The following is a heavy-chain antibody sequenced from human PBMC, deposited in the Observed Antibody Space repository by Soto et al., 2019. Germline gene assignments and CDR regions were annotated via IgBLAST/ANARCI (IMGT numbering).Heavy chain of an antibody. D-gene: IGHD5-18*01. CDR1: GGSISSGGYY. J-gene: IGHJ5*02. Sequence: SETLSLTCTVSGGSISSGGYYWSWIRQHPGKGLEWIGYIYYSGSTYCNPSLKSRVTISVDTSKNQFSLKLSSVTAADTAVYYCARDKTSVANSLGWFDPWGQGTLVTVSS. CDR2: IYYSGST. CDR3: ARDKTSVANSLGWFDP. V-gene: IGHV4-31*03.